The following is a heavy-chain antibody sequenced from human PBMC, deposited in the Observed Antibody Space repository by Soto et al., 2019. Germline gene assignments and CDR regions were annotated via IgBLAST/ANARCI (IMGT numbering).Heavy chain of an antibody. CDR3: ARDNHYYGMNF. V-gene: IGHV3-21*02. J-gene: IGHJ6*02. Sequence: EMQLVESGGGLVKPGGSLRLSCAASGFIFRSYNMNWVRQAPGKGLEWVSSISSSSTYIYYADSVTGRFTIARDNAKNSPSLQMNSLSVEDTGVYFCARDNHYYGMNFWGQGTTVTVSS. CDR2: ISSSSTYI. CDR1: GFIFRSYN.